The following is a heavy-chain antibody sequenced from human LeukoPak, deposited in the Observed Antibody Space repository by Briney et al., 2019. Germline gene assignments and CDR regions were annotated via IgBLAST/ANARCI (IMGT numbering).Heavy chain of an antibody. V-gene: IGHV3-30-3*01. Sequence: GRSLRLSCAASGFTFSSYAMHWVRQAPGKGLEWVAVISYDGSNKYYADSVKGRFTISRDNSKNTLYLQMNSLRAEGTAVYYCARGAHGMDVWGQGTTVTVSS. CDR1: GFTFSSYA. J-gene: IGHJ6*02. CDR2: ISYDGSNK. CDR3: ARGAHGMDV.